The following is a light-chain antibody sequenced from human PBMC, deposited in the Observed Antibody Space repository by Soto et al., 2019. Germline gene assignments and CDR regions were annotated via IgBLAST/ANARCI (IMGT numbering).Light chain of an antibody. V-gene: IGKV3-15*01. CDR2: GTS. Sequence: EIVITQSPAILSMSLGERVTLSCRASQSVGSSLAWYPQKPGQAARLLIYGTSTRGTGIPASFSGSGAGTECTRPISGLQSEDVEVDDCQQYNNWTRTFGQGTKVDIK. J-gene: IGKJ1*01. CDR3: QQYNNWTRT. CDR1: QSVGSS.